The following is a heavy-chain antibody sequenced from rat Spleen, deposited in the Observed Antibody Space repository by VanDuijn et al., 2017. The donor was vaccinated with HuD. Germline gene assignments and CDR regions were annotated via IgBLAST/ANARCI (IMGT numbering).Heavy chain of an antibody. CDR3: ARHSYGSYGWFAY. CDR1: GFTFDNYY. Sequence: EVQLVKSDGGLVQPGRSLKLSCAASGFTFDNYYMAWVRQAPTKGLEWVASISTGGGNTYFRDSVKGRFTISRDNAKTTLYLQMDSLRSEDTATYYCARHSYGSYGWFAYWGQGTLVTVSS. J-gene: IGHJ3*01. V-gene: IGHV5-25*01. D-gene: IGHD1-3*01. CDR2: ISTGGGNT.